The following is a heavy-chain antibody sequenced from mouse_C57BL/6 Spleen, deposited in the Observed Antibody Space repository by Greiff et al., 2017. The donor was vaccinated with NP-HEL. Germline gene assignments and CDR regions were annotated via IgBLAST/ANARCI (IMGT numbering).Heavy chain of an antibody. CDR1: GFTFSDYG. CDR3: ASPGTVVAYYYAMDY. CDR2: ISSGSSTI. Sequence: EVQVVESGGGLVKPGGSLKLSCAASGFTFSDYGMHWVRQAPEKGLEWVAYISSGSSTIYYADTVKGRFTISRDNAKNTLFLQMTSLMSEDTAMCYCASPGTVVAYYYAMDYWGQGTSVTVSS. D-gene: IGHD1-1*01. V-gene: IGHV5-17*01. J-gene: IGHJ4*01.